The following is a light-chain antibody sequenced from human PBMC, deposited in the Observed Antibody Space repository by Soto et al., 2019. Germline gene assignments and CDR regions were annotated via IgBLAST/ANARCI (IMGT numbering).Light chain of an antibody. J-gene: IGLJ3*02. Sequence: QSALTQPPSASGAPGQSVTISCTGTASDIGGYDYVSWYQQHPGKAPKLMFYDVNKRPSGVPDRFSGSKSGNTASLTVSGLQAEDEADYYCYSYAGSKIVDVFGGGTQLTVL. CDR3: YSYAGSKIVDV. CDR1: ASDIGGYDY. V-gene: IGLV2-8*01. CDR2: DVN.